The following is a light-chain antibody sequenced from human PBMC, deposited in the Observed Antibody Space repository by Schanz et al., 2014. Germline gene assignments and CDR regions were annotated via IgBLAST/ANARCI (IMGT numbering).Light chain of an antibody. J-gene: IGLJ3*02. V-gene: IGLV2-14*03. Sequence: QSALTQPPSASGSPGQSVTISCTGTSSDVGGYNYVSWHQQHPGKAPKLMIYDVSNRPSGVSNRFSGSKSGNTASLTISGLQPQDEADYYCSSCTSSSTLVFGGGTKLTVL. CDR1: SSDVGGYNY. CDR3: SSCTSSSTLV. CDR2: DVS.